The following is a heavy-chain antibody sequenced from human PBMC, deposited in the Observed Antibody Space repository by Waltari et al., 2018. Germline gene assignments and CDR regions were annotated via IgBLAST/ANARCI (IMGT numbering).Heavy chain of an antibody. Sequence: QVQLQESGPGLVKPSETLSLTCTVSGGSISSYYWSWIRPPPGKGLEWVGYIYYSGSTNYNPSLKSRVTISVDTSKNQFSLKLSSVTAADTAVYYCARDRADTGYYYGMDVWGQGTTVTVSS. CDR1: GGSISSYY. CDR2: IYYSGST. CDR3: ARDRADTGYYYGMDV. D-gene: IGHD3-10*01. V-gene: IGHV4-59*01. J-gene: IGHJ6*02.